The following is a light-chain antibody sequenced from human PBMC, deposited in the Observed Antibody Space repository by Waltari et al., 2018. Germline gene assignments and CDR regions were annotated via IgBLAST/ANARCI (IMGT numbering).Light chain of an antibody. Sequence: QSALTQPASVSGSPGQSITISCTGTSSDVGSYNLVSWYQQHPGKSPKLMIYEGSKRPSGVSDRVSCSKSGNTASLTISGLQAEDEADYYCWSYAGSSTWVFGGGTKLTVL. CDR3: WSYAGSSTWV. CDR2: EGS. V-gene: IGLV2-23*01. CDR1: SSDVGSYNL. J-gene: IGLJ3*02.